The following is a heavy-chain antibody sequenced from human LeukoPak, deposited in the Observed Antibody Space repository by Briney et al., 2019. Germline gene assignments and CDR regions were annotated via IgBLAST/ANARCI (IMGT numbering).Heavy chain of an antibody. J-gene: IGHJ4*02. CDR2: INADGSSA. D-gene: IGHD2-8*01. CDR3: ATSISYNGGAYSPYYVDY. CDR1: GLTFSSFW. Sequence: PGGSLRLSCAASGLTFSSFWIHWVRQTPGKGLVWVSRINADGSSATYADSVRGRFTIFRDRAKNTLYLQMNSLRAEDTAVYYCATSISYNGGAYSPYYVDYWGQGTLVTVSS. V-gene: IGHV3-74*01.